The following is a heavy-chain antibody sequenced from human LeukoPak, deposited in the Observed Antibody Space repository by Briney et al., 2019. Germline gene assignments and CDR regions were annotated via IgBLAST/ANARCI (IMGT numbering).Heavy chain of an antibody. CDR1: GYTFTSYG. J-gene: IGHJ4*02. V-gene: IGHV1-18*01. CDR3: ARTPDSTYYYDSSGYLPLGY. CDR2: ISAYNGNT. Sequence: GASVKVSCKASGYTFTSYGISWVRQAPRQGLEWLGWISAYNGNTNYAQKLQGRVTMTTDTSTSTAYMELRSLRSDDTAVYYCARTPDSTYYYDSSGYLPLGYWGQGTLVSVSS. D-gene: IGHD3-22*01.